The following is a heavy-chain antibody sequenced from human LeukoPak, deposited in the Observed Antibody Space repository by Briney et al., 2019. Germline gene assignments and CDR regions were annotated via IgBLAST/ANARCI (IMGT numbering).Heavy chain of an antibody. CDR1: GGSFSGYY. CDR2: INHSGST. Sequence: SETLSLTCAVYGGSFSGYYWSWIRQPPGKGLEWIGEINHSGSTNYNPSLKSRVTISVDTSKNQFSLKLSSVTAADTAVYYCARGDFGIAARPKRYFDYWGQGTLVTVSS. J-gene: IGHJ4*02. D-gene: IGHD6-6*01. CDR3: ARGDFGIAARPKRYFDY. V-gene: IGHV4-34*01.